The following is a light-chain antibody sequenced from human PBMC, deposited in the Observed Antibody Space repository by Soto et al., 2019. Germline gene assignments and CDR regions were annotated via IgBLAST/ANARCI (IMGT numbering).Light chain of an antibody. J-gene: IGKJ1*01. CDR2: GAS. CDR1: QTISTTY. V-gene: IGKV3-20*01. CDR3: QQYGAT. Sequence: PGPLSWSRGERATRSCRASQTISTTYLAWYQQKPGQAPRLLIYGASSRATGIPDRFSGSGSGTDFTLTISRLEPEDFAVYYCQQYGATFGQGTKVDI.